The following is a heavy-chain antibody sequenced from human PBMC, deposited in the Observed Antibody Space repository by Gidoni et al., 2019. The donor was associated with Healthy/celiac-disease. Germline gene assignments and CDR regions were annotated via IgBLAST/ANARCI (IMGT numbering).Heavy chain of an antibody. CDR3: ARADCSSTSCYTYDAFDI. CDR1: GFTFSSYS. V-gene: IGHV3-48*02. CDR2: ISSSSSTI. Sequence: EVQLVESGGGLVQPGGSLRLSCAASGFTFSSYSMNWVRKAPGKGLEWVSYISSSSSTIYYAGAVKGRFTISRDNAKNSLYLQMNSLRDEDTAVYYCARADCSSTSCYTYDAFDIWGQGTMVTVSS. J-gene: IGHJ3*02. D-gene: IGHD2-2*02.